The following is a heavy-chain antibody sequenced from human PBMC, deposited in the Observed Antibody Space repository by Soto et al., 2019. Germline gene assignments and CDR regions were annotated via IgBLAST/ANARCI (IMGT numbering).Heavy chain of an antibody. Sequence: SVKVSCKASGGTFSSYAISWVRQAPGQGLEWMGGIIPIFGTANYAQKFQGRVTITADKSTSTAYMELSSLRSEDTAVYYCARVYRYIWNGGKNWFDPWGQGTLVTVSS. J-gene: IGHJ5*02. CDR3: ARVYRYIWNGGKNWFDP. CDR2: IIPIFGTA. V-gene: IGHV1-69*06. D-gene: IGHD1-20*01. CDR1: GGTFSSYA.